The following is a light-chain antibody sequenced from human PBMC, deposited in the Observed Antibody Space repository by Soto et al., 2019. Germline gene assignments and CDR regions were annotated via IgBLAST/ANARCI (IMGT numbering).Light chain of an antibody. CDR1: GSDVGGYNY. Sequence: QSALTQPASVSGSPGQSITISCTGTGSDVGGYNYVSWYQQHPVKAPKLMIYDVTNRPSGVSDRFSGSKSGNTASLTISGLQAEDEADYYCSSYTSSSTPYVFGTGTKLTVL. CDR3: SSYTSSSTPYV. CDR2: DVT. J-gene: IGLJ1*01. V-gene: IGLV2-14*01.